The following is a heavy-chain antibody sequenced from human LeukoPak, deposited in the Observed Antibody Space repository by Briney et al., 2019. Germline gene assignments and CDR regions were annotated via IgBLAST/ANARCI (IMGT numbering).Heavy chain of an antibody. CDR1: GFTFSSYA. CDR3: AKVGYSSGWYGPEVLDY. Sequence: GGSLRLSCAASGFTFSSYAMSWVRQAPGKGLEWVAFIRYDGSNKYYAGSVKGRFTISRDNSKNTLYLQMNSLRAEDTAVYYCAKVGYSSGWYGPEVLDYWGQGTLVTVSS. D-gene: IGHD6-19*01. J-gene: IGHJ4*02. CDR2: IRYDGSNK. V-gene: IGHV3-30*02.